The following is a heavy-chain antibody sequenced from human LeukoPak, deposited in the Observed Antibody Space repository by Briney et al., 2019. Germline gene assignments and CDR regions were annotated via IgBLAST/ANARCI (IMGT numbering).Heavy chain of an antibody. CDR1: GYSISSGYY. CDR2: IYHSGST. Sequence: SETLSLTCAVSGYSISSGYYWGWIRQPPGKGLEWIGSIYHSGSTYYNPSLKSRVTISVDTSKNQFSLKLSSVTAADTAVYYCARSGGDYVSYYYYYGMDVWGKGTTVTVSS. D-gene: IGHD4-17*01. CDR3: ARSGGDYVSYYYYYGMDV. V-gene: IGHV4-38-2*01. J-gene: IGHJ6*04.